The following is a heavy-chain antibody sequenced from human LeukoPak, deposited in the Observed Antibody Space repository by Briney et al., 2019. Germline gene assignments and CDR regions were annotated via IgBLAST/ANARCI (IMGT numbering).Heavy chain of an antibody. CDR2: IYYSGST. CDR3: ATLTDY. J-gene: IGHJ4*02. V-gene: IGHV4-59*05. CDR1: DDSITMYY. Sequence: PSETLSLTCSVSDDSITMYYWTWICQPPGKGLEWIGGIYYSGSTYYNPSLKSRVTISVDTSKNQFSLKLSSVTAADTAVYYCATLTDYWGQGTLVTVSS.